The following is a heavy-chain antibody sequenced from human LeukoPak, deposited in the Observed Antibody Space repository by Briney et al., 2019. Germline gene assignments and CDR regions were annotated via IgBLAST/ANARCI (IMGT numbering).Heavy chain of an antibody. CDR1: GGSFSVHY. D-gene: IGHD3-16*01. J-gene: IGHJ6*03. CDR3: ARVKDPGGYYYYYYMDV. CDR2: INQSGST. V-gene: IGHV4-34*01. Sequence: SETLSLTCAVSGGSFSVHYWSWIRQPPGKGLEWIGEINQSGSTTYNPSLKSRVTLSVDTSKNQFSLKLSSVTAADTAMYYCARVKDPGGYYYYYYMDVWGKGTTVTVSS.